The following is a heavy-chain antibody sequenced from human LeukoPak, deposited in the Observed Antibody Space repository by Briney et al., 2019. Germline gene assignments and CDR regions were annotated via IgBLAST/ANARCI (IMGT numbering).Heavy chain of an antibody. J-gene: IGHJ4*02. V-gene: IGHV3-21*01. D-gene: IGHD4-17*01. Sequence: GGSLRLSCAASGFTFSSYSMNWVRQAPGKGLEWVSSISSGSSYIYYADSVKGRFTISRDNAKNSLYLQMNSLRAEDTAVYYCAREEGYGDYGDYWGQGTLVTVSS. CDR3: AREEGYGDYGDY. CDR2: ISSGSSYI. CDR1: GFTFSSYS.